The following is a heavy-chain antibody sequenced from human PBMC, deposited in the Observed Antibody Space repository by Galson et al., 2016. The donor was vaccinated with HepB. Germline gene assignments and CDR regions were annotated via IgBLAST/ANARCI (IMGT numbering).Heavy chain of an antibody. CDR2: MNPNNGDT. V-gene: IGHV1-8*01. CDR1: GYTFTNYD. D-gene: IGHD3-10*01. Sequence: SVKVSCKASGYTFTNYDINWVRQAPGQGLEWMGWMNPNNGDTGYAQRFEGRVTMTSYTRISTAYMELSSLRLEDTAIYFCARVRGDTSPLGLDLWGQGTTVTVSS. CDR3: ARVRGDTSPLGLDL. J-gene: IGHJ6*02.